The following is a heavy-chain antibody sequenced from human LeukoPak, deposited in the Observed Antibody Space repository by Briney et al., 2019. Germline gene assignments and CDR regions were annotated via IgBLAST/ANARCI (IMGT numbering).Heavy chain of an antibody. CDR3: TRDPIMANWNRQRDYYYYMDV. V-gene: IGHV3-49*04. D-gene: IGHD1-20*01. Sequence: GGSLRLSCAASGFTFGDYAMSWVRQAPGKGLEWVGFIRSKAYGGTTEYAASVKGRFTISRDDSKSIAYLQMNSLKTEDTAVYYCTRDPIMANWNRQRDYYYYMDVWGKGTTVTVSS. CDR2: IRSKAYGGTT. CDR1: GFTFGDYA. J-gene: IGHJ6*03.